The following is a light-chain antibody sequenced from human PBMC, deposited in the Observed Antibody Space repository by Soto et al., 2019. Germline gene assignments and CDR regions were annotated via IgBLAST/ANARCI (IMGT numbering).Light chain of an antibody. V-gene: IGKV1-27*01. CDR3: QKYNNAPYT. CDR1: QGISNS. CDR2: AAS. J-gene: IGKJ2*01. Sequence: DIQMTQSPSSLSASVGDRVTITCRASQGISNSLAWYRQKPGKVPKLLIYAASTLQSGVSSRFSGSGSGTDFTLTISSLQPEDVATYYCQKYNNAPYTFGQGTKLEIK.